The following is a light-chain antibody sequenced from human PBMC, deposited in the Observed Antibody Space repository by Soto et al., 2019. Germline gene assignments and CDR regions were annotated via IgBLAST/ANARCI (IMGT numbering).Light chain of an antibody. CDR1: QSVYFSY. CDR3: QQYGSSPYT. Sequence: EIVLTQSPGSLSLSPGERATLSCRASQSVYFSYLAWYQQKSGQAPRLLIHGAIIRAAGIPDRFSGSDSGRDFTLIINGVKPEDSAVYYCQQYGSSPYTFGRGTRLEI. J-gene: IGKJ5*01. V-gene: IGKV3-20*01. CDR2: GAI.